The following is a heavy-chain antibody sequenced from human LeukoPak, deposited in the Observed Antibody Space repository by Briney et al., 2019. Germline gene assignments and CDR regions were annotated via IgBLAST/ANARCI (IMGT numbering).Heavy chain of an antibody. Sequence: GESLKISCKGSGYSVTSYWIGWVRQMPGKGLEWMGIIYPGDSDTRYSPSFQGQVTISADKSISTAYLQWSSLKASDTAMYYCARHSEYDFWSGYMDVWGKGTTVTVSS. CDR2: IYPGDSDT. CDR1: GYSVTSYW. V-gene: IGHV5-51*01. D-gene: IGHD3-3*01. J-gene: IGHJ6*04. CDR3: ARHSEYDFWSGYMDV.